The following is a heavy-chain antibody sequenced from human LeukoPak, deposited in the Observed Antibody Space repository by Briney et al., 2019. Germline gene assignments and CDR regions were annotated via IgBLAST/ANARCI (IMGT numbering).Heavy chain of an antibody. J-gene: IGHJ6*02. CDR2: IRDKANSYTT. D-gene: IGHD2-2*01. CDR1: GFTFGDYA. Sequence: GGSLRLSCTASGFTFGDYAMSWFRQAPGKGLGWVGRIRDKANSYTTEYAASVTGRYTISRDDPKSSLYLQMNRLKPDDTAAYYCTRGASSASPAYYHALDVWGQGTTVTVSS. V-gene: IGHV3-72*01. CDR3: TRGASSASPAYYHALDV.